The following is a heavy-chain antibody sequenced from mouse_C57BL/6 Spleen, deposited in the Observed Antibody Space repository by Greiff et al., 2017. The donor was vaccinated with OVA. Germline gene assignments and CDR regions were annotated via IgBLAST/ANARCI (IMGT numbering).Heavy chain of an antibody. J-gene: IGHJ1*03. Sequence: QVHVKQPGAELVRPGSSVKLSCKASGYTFTSYWMDWVKQRPGQGLEWIGNIYPSDSETHYNQKFKDKATLTVDKSSSTAYMQLSSLTSEDSAVYYCARWGPLTGAGYWYFDVWGTGTTVTVSS. D-gene: IGHD4-1*01. CDR2: IYPSDSET. CDR1: GYTFTSYW. V-gene: IGHV1-61*01. CDR3: ARWGPLTGAGYWYFDV.